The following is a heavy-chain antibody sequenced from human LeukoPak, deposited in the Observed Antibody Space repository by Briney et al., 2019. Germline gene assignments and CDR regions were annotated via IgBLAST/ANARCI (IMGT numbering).Heavy chain of an antibody. Sequence: GASVKVSCKVSGYTLTELSMHWVRQAPGEGLEWMGGFAPQDGETIYAQTFQGRVTMTEDTSTDTAYMELRRQRSDDTAVYYCARTNFPALWSDYWGQGTLVTVSS. V-gene: IGHV1-24*01. J-gene: IGHJ4*02. CDR2: FAPQDGET. CDR3: ARTNFPALWSDY. D-gene: IGHD5-18*01. CDR1: GYTLTELS.